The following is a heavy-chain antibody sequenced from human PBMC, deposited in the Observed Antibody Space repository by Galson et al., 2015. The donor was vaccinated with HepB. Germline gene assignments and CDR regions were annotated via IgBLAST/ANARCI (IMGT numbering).Heavy chain of an antibody. CDR3: ARVYFGSGSSSAYWYFDL. Sequence: SLRLSCAASGFTFSSYTMNWVRQAPGKGLESVSYISSTGTTMYYADFSKGRFTISRDNAQNSLYLQMNILSDEDTAVYYCARVYFGSGSSSAYWYFDLWGRGALVTVSS. CDR1: GFTFSSYT. D-gene: IGHD3-10*01. J-gene: IGHJ2*01. V-gene: IGHV3-48*02. CDR2: ISSTGTTM.